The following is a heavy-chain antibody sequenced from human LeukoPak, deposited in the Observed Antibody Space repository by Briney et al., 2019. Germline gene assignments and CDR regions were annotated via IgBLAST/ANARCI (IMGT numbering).Heavy chain of an antibody. CDR1: GGSISSGSSY. D-gene: IGHD3-9*01. Sequence: SETLSLTCTVSGGSISSGSSYWSWIRQPAGKGLEWIGRIYTSGSTYYNPSLESRVTLSVDTSKNQFSLKLSSVTAADTAVYYCARLDGYDILTGYQAFDYWGQGTLVTVSS. V-gene: IGHV4-61*02. CDR3: ARLDGYDILTGYQAFDY. J-gene: IGHJ4*02. CDR2: IYTSGST.